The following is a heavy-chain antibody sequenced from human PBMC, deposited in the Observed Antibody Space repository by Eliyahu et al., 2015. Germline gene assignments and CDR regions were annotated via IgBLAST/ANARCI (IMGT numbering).Heavy chain of an antibody. Sequence: EVQVVESGGGLVKPGGSLRLSCAASGFAFSNYPMNWVRQAPGEGLEWVSSISSSGTDMYYADSVKGRFTISRDNAKNSLYLQMNSLRAEDTAVYYCAKEDTGDSLDYWGQGTLVTVSS. CDR1: GFAFSNYP. J-gene: IGHJ4*02. CDR3: AKEDTGDSLDY. CDR2: ISSSGTDM. V-gene: IGHV3-21*01. D-gene: IGHD2-21*02.